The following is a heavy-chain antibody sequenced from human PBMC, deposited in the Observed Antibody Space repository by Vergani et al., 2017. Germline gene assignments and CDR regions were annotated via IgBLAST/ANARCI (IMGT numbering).Heavy chain of an antibody. CDR1: GGSVSSGSYY. Sequence: QVQLQESGPGLVKPSETLSLTCTVSGGSVSSGSYYWSWIRQPAGKGLEWIGSIYHSGSTYYNPSLKSRVTISVDTSKNQFSLKLSSVTAADTAVYYCARLEALYCSSTSCYQGEHGRFDYWGQGTLVTVSS. CDR3: ARLEALYCSSTSCYQGEHGRFDY. J-gene: IGHJ4*02. D-gene: IGHD2-2*01. CDR2: IYHSGST. V-gene: IGHV4-61*10.